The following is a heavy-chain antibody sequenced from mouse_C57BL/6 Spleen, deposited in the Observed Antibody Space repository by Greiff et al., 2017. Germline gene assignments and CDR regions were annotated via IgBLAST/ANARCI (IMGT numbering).Heavy chain of an antibody. CDR2: IDPSDSYT. V-gene: IGHV1-69*01. CDR1: GYTFTSYW. J-gene: IGHJ2*01. CDR3: ARDSATVHDYFDY. Sequence: QVQLQQPGAELVMPGASVKLSCKASGYTFTSYWMHWVKQRPGQGLEWIGEIDPSDSYTNYNQKFKGKSTLTVDKSSSTAYMQLSSLTSEDSAVYSCARDSATVHDYFDYWGQGTTLTVSS. D-gene: IGHD1-1*01.